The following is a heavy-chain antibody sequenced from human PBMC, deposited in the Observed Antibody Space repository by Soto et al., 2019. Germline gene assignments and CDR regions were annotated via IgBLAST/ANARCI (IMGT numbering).Heavy chain of an antibody. CDR2: IDPSDSYT. V-gene: IGHV5-10-1*01. CDR1: GYSFTSYW. D-gene: IGHD2-2*01. CDR3: ASLRTGYCSSTSCSINYYYYGMDV. J-gene: IGHJ6*02. Sequence: PGESLKISCNGSGYSFTSYWISWVRQMPGKGLEWMGRIDPSDSYTNYSPSFQGHATISADKSISTAYLQWSSLKASDTAMYYCASLRTGYCSSTSCSINYYYYGMDVWGQGTTVTVSS.